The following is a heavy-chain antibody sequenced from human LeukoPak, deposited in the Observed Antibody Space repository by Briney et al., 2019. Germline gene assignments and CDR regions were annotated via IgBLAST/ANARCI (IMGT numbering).Heavy chain of an antibody. V-gene: IGHV4-4*07. CDR2: IYGSGTT. D-gene: IGHD3-3*01. J-gene: IGHJ4*02. Sequence: SETLSLTCTVSGGSTSGFFWNWIRQPPGRGLEWIGRIYGSGTTDYNSSLRSRVTLSVDTSKSQFSLKLTSVTAADTAVYYCAREHRDYEGSGYYVDYWGQGTLVTVSS. CDR3: AREHRDYEGSGYYVDY. CDR1: GGSTSGFF.